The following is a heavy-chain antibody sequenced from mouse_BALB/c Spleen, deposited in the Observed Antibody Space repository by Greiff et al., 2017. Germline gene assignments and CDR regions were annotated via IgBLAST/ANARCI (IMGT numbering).Heavy chain of an antibody. Sequence: VQLQQSGAELVRSGASVKLSCTASGFNIKDTYMHWVKQRPEQGLEWIGRIDPANGNTKYDPKFQGKATITADTSSNTAYLQLSSLTSEDTAVYYCARSPIYYGYARYFDVWGAGTTVTVSS. CDR3: ARSPIYYGYARYFDV. V-gene: IGHV14-3*02. CDR2: IDPANGNT. D-gene: IGHD2-2*01. J-gene: IGHJ1*01. CDR1: GFNIKDTY.